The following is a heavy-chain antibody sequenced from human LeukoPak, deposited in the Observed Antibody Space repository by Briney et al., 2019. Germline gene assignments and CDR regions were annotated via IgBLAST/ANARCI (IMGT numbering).Heavy chain of an antibody. V-gene: IGHV3-48*01. CDR2: ISRSSSSI. Sequence: GGSLRLSCAASEFTFSRYSMNWVRQAPGKGLEWVSYISRSSSSIYYADSVKGRFTISRDNSKNTLYLQMNSLRAEDTAVYYCAKTPLVIVATTTTFDYWGQGTLVTVSS. D-gene: IGHD5-12*01. CDR3: AKTPLVIVATTTTFDY. J-gene: IGHJ4*02. CDR1: EFTFSRYS.